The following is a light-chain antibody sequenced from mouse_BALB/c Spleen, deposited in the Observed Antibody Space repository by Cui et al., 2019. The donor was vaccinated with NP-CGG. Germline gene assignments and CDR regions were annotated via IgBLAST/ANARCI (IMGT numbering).Light chain of an antibody. CDR1: SSVSSSY. V-gene: IGKV4-79*01. CDR3: QQWSSNPPT. J-gene: IGKJ5*01. Sequence: QIVLTQSPAIMSASPGERVTMTCSASSSVSSSYLYWYQQKSGSSPKLWIYSISNLASGVPARFSGSGSGTYYSLTISSMEAEDAATYYCQQWSSNPPTFGAGTKLELK. CDR2: SIS.